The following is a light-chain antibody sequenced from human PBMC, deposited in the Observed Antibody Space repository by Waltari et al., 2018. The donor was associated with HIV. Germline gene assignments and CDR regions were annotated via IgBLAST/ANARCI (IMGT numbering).Light chain of an antibody. Sequence: QSALTQPASVSGSPGQSITISCTGTSSDVGGYNYVSWYQQHPGKAPKLMIYEVSNRPSGISKRFAGSKSGNTASLTISGIQAEDEADYYCSSYTSSSTLYVVGTGTKVTVL. CDR2: EVS. CDR1: SSDVGGYNY. CDR3: SSYTSSSTLYV. V-gene: IGLV2-14*01. J-gene: IGLJ1*01.